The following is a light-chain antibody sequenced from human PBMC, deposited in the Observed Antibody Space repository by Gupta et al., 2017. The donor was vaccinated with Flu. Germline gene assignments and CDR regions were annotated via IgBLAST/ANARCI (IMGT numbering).Light chain of an antibody. V-gene: IGKV1-5*03. Sequence: DIQMTQSPSTLSASIGDRVTITCRASQSISSWLAWYQQKPGKAPKLLIYKASRLESGVPSRFSGSGSGTEFTLTINSLQPDDSATYYCQQYNSYHCQEYNSYCSWTFGQGTKVEIK. CDR1: QSISSW. CDR3: QQYNSYHCQEYNSYCSWT. CDR2: KAS. J-gene: IGKJ1*01.